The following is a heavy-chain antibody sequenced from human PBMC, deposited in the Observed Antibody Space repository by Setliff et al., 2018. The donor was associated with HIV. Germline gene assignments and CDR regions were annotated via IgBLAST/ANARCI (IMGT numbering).Heavy chain of an antibody. CDR3: ATSPLGYCSGGSCYQYFDY. J-gene: IGHJ4*02. V-gene: IGHV5-51*01. Sequence: GESLKISCKGSGYRFTNYWIGWVRQMPGKGLEWMGVIYPGDSDTRYSPSFQGQVTISADKSISTAYMQWSSLKTSDTAMYYCATSPLGYCSGGSCYQYFDYWGPGTLVTVSS. D-gene: IGHD2-15*01. CDR2: IYPGDSDT. CDR1: GYRFTNYW.